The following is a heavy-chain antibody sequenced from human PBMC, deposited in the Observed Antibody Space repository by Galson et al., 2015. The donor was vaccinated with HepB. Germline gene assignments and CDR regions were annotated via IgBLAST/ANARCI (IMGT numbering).Heavy chain of an antibody. Sequence: SLRLSCAASGFTVISNYMSWVRQAPGKGLEWVSVLYSDGSTYYADSVKDRFTSSRDNSKNMLYLQMNSLRAEDTAVYYCARGGYCGSTSCFYGMDVWGQGTTVTVSS. CDR2: LYSDGST. J-gene: IGHJ6*02. D-gene: IGHD2-2*01. V-gene: IGHV3-53*01. CDR1: GFTVISNY. CDR3: ARGGYCGSTSCFYGMDV.